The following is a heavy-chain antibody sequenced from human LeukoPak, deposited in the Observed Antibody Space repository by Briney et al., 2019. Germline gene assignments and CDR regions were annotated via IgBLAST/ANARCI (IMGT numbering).Heavy chain of an antibody. D-gene: IGHD3-10*01. Sequence: GGSLRLSCAASGFTFSSYSMNWVRQAPGKGLKWVSSISSSSSYIYYADSVKGRFTISRDNAKNSLYLQMNSLRAEDTAVYYCASWMVRGVLAFDYWGQGTLVTVSS. CDR1: GFTFSSYS. CDR3: ASWMVRGVLAFDY. J-gene: IGHJ4*02. V-gene: IGHV3-21*01. CDR2: ISSSSSYI.